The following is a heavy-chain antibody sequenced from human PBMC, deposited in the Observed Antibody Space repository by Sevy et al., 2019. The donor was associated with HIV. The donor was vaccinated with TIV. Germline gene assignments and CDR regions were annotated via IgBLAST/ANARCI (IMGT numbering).Heavy chain of an antibody. CDR3: ASHIGSYYWFDP. CDR2: IYYTGSP. CDR1: GASISGYY. V-gene: IGHV4-59*12. D-gene: IGHD3-10*01. Sequence: SETLSLNCTVSGASISGYYWSWIRQPPGKGLEWIGYIYYTGSPNYNPSLKSRVTMSVDTSKNQFSLRLTSVTAADTAVYYCASHIGSYYWFDPWGQGTLVTV. J-gene: IGHJ5*02.